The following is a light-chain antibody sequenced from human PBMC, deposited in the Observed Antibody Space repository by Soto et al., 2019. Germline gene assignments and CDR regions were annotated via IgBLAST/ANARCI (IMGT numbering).Light chain of an antibody. V-gene: IGKV2-30*02. J-gene: IGKJ5*01. CDR3: MQGTHWPIT. CDR1: QILVHSDGIAY. Sequence: DVVMTQSPLSLPVTLGQPASISCRSNQILVHSDGIAYFSWSQQRPGRSRRRLIYKGSNRDSGVPARFSGSGSGTDFALKISRVEAEDVGVYYCMQGTHWPITFGQGTGLEIK. CDR2: KGS.